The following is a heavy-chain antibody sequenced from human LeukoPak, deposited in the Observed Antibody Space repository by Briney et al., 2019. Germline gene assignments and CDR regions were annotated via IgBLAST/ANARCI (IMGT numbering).Heavy chain of an antibody. V-gene: IGHV1-8*03. J-gene: IGHJ4*02. D-gene: IGHD2-2*02. Sequence: ASVKVSCKASGHTFTSYDINWVRQATGQGLEWMGWMNPNSGNTGYAQKFQGRVTITRNTSISTAYMELSSLRSEDTAVYYCARARGRYCSSTSCYRNFDYWGQGTLVTVSS. CDR1: GHTFTSYD. CDR3: ARARGRYCSSTSCYRNFDY. CDR2: MNPNSGNT.